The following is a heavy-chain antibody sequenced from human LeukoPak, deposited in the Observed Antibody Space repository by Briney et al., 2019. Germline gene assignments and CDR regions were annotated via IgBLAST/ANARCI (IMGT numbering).Heavy chain of an antibody. CDR2: INPSGGST. Sequence: ASVKVSCKASGYTFTSYYMHWVRQAPGQGLEWMGIINPSGGSTSYAQKFQGRVTMTRDTSISTAYMELSRLRSDDTAVYYCARDRYYGSGSYYDWGQGTLVTVSS. CDR1: GYTFTSYY. D-gene: IGHD3-10*01. J-gene: IGHJ4*02. V-gene: IGHV1-46*01. CDR3: ARDRYYGSGSYYD.